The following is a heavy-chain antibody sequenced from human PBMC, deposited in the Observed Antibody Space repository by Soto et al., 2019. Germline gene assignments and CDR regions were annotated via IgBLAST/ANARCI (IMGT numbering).Heavy chain of an antibody. CDR1: GYNFSSYG. J-gene: IGHJ5*02. V-gene: IGHV1-18*04. CDR3: ALATQIVATSAGWFDP. Sequence: ASVKVAREASGYNFSSYGISYVGQAPGQVPEWMGWIVAYSGKTNYAQKLQGRVTMTTDSSRSTAYMEVRSRRSDDTAVHYCALATQIVATSAGWFDPSGQGTLGTGSS. CDR2: IVAYSGKT. D-gene: IGHD5-12*01.